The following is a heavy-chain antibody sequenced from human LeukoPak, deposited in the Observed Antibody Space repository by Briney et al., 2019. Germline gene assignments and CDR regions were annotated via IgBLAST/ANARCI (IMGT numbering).Heavy chain of an antibody. Sequence: PGGSLRLSCAASGFTFSSYSMNWVTQAPAKGLEWVSSISSSSSYIYYADSVKGRFTISRDNAKNSLYLQMNSLRAEDTAVYYCASNDYGDSHVGYWGQGTLVTVSS. D-gene: IGHD4-17*01. CDR3: ASNDYGDSHVGY. V-gene: IGHV3-21*01. CDR1: GFTFSSYS. CDR2: ISSSSSYI. J-gene: IGHJ4*02.